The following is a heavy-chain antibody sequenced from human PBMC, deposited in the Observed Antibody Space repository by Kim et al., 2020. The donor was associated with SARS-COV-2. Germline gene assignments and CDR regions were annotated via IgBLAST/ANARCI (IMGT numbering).Heavy chain of an antibody. D-gene: IGHD3-22*01. CDR3: ARGGEKKYDSSGYSHYPFDY. V-gene: IGHV4-59*09. J-gene: IGHJ4*02. Sequence: RVTISVDTSKNQFSLKLSSVTAADTAVYYCARGGEKKYDSSGYSHYPFDYWGQGTLVTVSS.